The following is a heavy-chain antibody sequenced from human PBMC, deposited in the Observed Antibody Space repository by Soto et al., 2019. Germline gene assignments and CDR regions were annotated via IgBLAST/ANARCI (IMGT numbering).Heavy chain of an antibody. Sequence: GASVKVSCKASGYIFTIYYLHWVRQAPGQGLEWMGWINPFDGSRMFAQSFQGRVTFTRDTSTSTVYMELSGLRSDDTAVYYCSRVDPGETSPFDHWGQGTLVTVS. CDR2: INPFDGSR. J-gene: IGHJ4*02. CDR1: GYIFTIYY. CDR3: SRVDPGETSPFDH. D-gene: IGHD3-10*01. V-gene: IGHV1-46*03.